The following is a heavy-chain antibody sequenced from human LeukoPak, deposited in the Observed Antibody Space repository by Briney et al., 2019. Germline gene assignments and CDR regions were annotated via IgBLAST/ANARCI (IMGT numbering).Heavy chain of an antibody. J-gene: IGHJ4*02. V-gene: IGHV3-73*01. CDR2: IRSKANSYAT. Sequence: PGGSLRLSCAASGFTFSGSAMHWVHQASGKGLEWVGRIRSKANSYATAYAASVKGRFTISRDDSKNTAYLQMNSLKTEDTAVYYCIPLGYCSGGSCYDYFDYWGQGTLVTVSS. D-gene: IGHD2-15*01. CDR1: GFTFSGSA. CDR3: IPLGYCSGGSCYDYFDY.